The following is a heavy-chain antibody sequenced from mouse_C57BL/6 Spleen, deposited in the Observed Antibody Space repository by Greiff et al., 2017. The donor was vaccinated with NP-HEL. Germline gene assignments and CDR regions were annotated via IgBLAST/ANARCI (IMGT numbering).Heavy chain of an antibody. Sequence: VQLQQPGTELVKPGASVKLSCKASGYTFTSYWMHWVKQRPGQGLEWLGNINPSNGGTNYNEKFKSKATLTVDKSSSTAYMQLSSLTSEDSAVYYCARGSTTVVAPFDYWGQGTTLTVSS. D-gene: IGHD1-1*01. V-gene: IGHV1-53*01. CDR1: GYTFTSYW. CDR2: INPSNGGT. CDR3: ARGSTTVVAPFDY. J-gene: IGHJ2*01.